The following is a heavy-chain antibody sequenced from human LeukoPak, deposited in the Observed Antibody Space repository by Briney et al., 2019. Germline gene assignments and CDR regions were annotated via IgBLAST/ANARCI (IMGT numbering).Heavy chain of an antibody. Sequence: PSETLSLTCTVSGGSISSGGYSWNWIRQHPGKGLEWIGYIYNSGRSHTKPSLKSRVTISGDTSKNQLSLKLRYVIAADTAVYYCARGAKMATRGFDYWGQGTLVTVSS. CDR2: IYNSGRS. D-gene: IGHD5-24*01. V-gene: IGHV4-31*03. CDR1: GGSISSGGYS. J-gene: IGHJ4*02. CDR3: ARGAKMATRGFDY.